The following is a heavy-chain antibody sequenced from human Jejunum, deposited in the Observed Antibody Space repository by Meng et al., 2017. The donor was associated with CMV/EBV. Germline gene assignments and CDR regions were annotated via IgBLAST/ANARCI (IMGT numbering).Heavy chain of an antibody. V-gene: IGHV3-23*01. CDR2: ISDTGATI. D-gene: IGHD6-19*01. Sequence: CAASGFYFYNFAITWVRQAPGKGLDWVSVISDTGATIYYADSVKGRFTISRDNFKNTLYLQMNNLRAEDTALYYCARLRYSSAFYMDHWGQGTLVTVSS. CDR3: ARLRYSSAFYMDH. J-gene: IGHJ4*02. CDR1: GFYFYNFA.